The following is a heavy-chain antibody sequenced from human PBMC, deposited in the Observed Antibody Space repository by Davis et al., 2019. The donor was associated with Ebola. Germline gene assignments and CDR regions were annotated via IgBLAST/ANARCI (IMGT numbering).Heavy chain of an antibody. J-gene: IGHJ6*02. CDR1: GGSISDYY. D-gene: IGHD6-25*01. V-gene: IGHV4-59*12. Sequence: SETLSLICTVSGGSISDYYWSWIRRSPGKGLEWIGNIFYSGSSSYSGSTNYHSSLKSRIFISVDTSKNQFSLKLNSVTAADTAVYYCARDSSGSPYSGLDVWGQGTTVTVSS. CDR3: ARDSSGSPYSGLDV. CDR2: IFYSGSSSYSGST.